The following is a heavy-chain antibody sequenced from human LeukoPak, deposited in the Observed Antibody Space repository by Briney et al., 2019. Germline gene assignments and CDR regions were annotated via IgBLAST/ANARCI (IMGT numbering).Heavy chain of an antibody. D-gene: IGHD6-19*01. CDR2: INHSGST. Sequence: PSETLSLTCAVYGGSFSGYYWSWIRQPPGKGLEWIGEINHSGSTNYNPSLKSRVTISVDTSKSQFSLKLSSVTAADTAVYYCARHQAAGSGWYYFDYWGQGTLVTVSS. V-gene: IGHV4-34*01. J-gene: IGHJ4*02. CDR1: GGSFSGYY. CDR3: ARHQAAGSGWYYFDY.